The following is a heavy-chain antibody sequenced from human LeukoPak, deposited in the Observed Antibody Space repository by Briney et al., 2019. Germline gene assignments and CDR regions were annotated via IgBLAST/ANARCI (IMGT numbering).Heavy chain of an antibody. CDR2: ISKDGGNK. D-gene: IGHD1-26*01. Sequence: GGSLRLSCETSGFTFISYGMHWVRQTPGKGLEWVAVISKDGGNKFYADSLKGRFTISRDDSRNTLYLQMTSLRAEDTAVYYCARGQSVGWEIGVCDFWGQGSLVTVAS. CDR1: GFTFISYG. V-gene: IGHV3-30*12. CDR3: ARGQSVGWEIGVCDF. J-gene: IGHJ4*02.